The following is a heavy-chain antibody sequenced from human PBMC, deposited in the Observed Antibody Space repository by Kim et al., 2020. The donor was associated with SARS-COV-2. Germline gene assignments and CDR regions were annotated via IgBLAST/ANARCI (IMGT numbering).Heavy chain of an antibody. Sequence: GGSLRLSCSASGFTFGSYAMYWVRQAPGKGLEYVSTIFSNGGSTYYADSVKGRFTISRDNSKNTLYLQMSSLRPEDTAVYYCVKARGSGTYSFDCWGQGTLVTISS. V-gene: IGHV3-64D*06. D-gene: IGHD3-10*01. CDR1: GFTFGSYA. CDR3: VKARGSGTYSFDC. J-gene: IGHJ4*02. CDR2: IFSNGGST.